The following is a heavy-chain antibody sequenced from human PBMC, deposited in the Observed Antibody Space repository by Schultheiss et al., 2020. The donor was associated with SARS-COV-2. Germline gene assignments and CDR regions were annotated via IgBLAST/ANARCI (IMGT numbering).Heavy chain of an antibody. Sequence: GESLKISCQGSGYRFTNYWISWVRQKPGKGLEWMGKIDPSDSETNYSPSFQGHVTLSADRSISTVYLQWSSLKASDTAMYYCARRVAGTLDTVENWFDPWGQGTLVTVSS. CDR1: GYRFTNYW. V-gene: IGHV5-10-1*01. J-gene: IGHJ5*02. CDR3: ARRVAGTLDTVENWFDP. CDR2: IDPSDSET. D-gene: IGHD6-19*01.